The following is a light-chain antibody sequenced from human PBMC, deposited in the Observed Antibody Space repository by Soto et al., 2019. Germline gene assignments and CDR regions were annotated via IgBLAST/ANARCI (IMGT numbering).Light chain of an antibody. V-gene: IGKV1-39*01. Sequence: DIQMTQSPSSLSASVGDRVTITCRASQSITIYLNWYQQKPGKAPKLLIFATSSVQSGVPSRFSGSGSGTYFPLTISRLHPEDLANYYCQHSLTPPLTFGGGTKVEIK. CDR3: QHSLTPPLT. J-gene: IGKJ4*01. CDR2: ATS. CDR1: QSITIY.